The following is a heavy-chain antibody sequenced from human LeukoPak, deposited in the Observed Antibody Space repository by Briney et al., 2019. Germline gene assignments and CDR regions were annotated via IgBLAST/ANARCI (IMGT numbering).Heavy chain of an antibody. CDR1: GGTISSYA. Sequence: GASVKVSCKASGGTISSYAISWVRQAPGQGLEWMGGIIPIFGTANYAQKFQGRVTITADESTSTAYMELSSLRSEDTAVYYCARGNDDCSSTSCFGYWGQGTLVTVSS. V-gene: IGHV1-69*13. CDR3: ARGNDDCSSTSCFGY. D-gene: IGHD2-2*01. CDR2: IIPIFGTA. J-gene: IGHJ4*02.